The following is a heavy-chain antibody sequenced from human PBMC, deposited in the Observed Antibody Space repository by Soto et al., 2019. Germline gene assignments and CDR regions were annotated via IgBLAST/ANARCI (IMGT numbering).Heavy chain of an antibody. CDR2: TYYTSKWYY. Sequence: PSQTLSLTCAISGDSVSSNSAAWNWIRQSPSRGLEWLGRTYYTSKWYYDYALSVKSRITINPDTSKNQFSLQLNSVTPEDTAVYYCARDLSSPAGTGQLVDWGQGTLVTVSS. D-gene: IGHD1-1*01. CDR1: GDSVSSNSAA. CDR3: ARDLSSPAGTGQLVD. V-gene: IGHV6-1*01. J-gene: IGHJ4*02.